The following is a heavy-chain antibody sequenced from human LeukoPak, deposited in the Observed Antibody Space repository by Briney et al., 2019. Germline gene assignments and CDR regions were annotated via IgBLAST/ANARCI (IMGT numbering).Heavy chain of an antibody. J-gene: IGHJ4*02. Sequence: SETLSLTCTVSGGSISSYYWNWIRQPPGKGLEWIGYIYYSGTTNYNPSPKSRVTISVDTSKNQFSLKLTSVTAADTAVYYCARMSSGYPYYFDYWGQGTLVTVSS. CDR3: ARMSSGYPYYFDY. CDR1: GGSISSYY. CDR2: IYYSGTT. D-gene: IGHD3-22*01. V-gene: IGHV4-59*01.